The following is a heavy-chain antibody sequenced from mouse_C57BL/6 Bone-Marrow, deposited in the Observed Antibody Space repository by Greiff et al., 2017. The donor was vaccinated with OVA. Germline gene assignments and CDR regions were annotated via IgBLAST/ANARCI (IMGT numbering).Heavy chain of an antibody. D-gene: IGHD2-4*01. V-gene: IGHV5-4*01. CDR3: AREYYDYDAWFAY. J-gene: IGHJ3*01. Sequence: EVQRVESGGGLVKPGGSLKLSCAASGFTFSSYAMSWVRQTPEKRLEWVATISDGGSYTYYPDNVKGRFTISRDNAKNNLYLQMSHLKSEDTAMYYCAREYYDYDAWFAYWGQGTLVTVSA. CDR2: ISDGGSYT. CDR1: GFTFSSYA.